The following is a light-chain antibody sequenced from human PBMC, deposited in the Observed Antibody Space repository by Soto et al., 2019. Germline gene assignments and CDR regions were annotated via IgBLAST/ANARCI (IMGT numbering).Light chain of an antibody. CDR2: GAS. CDR3: KQYNNWTGT. J-gene: IGKJ1*01. V-gene: IGKV3-15*01. Sequence: EIVLTQSPGTLSVSPGERATLSCRASQSVSSKLAWYQQKPGQAPRLLFYGASTGATGIPARFSGSGSETEFTLSISSLQSEDFAVYYCKQYNNWTGTFGQGTKVDIK. CDR1: QSVSSK.